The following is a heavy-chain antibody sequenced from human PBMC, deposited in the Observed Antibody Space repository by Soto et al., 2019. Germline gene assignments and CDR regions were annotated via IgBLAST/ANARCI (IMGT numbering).Heavy chain of an antibody. D-gene: IGHD3-16*01. CDR3: ARGGTVLAHNWFDP. V-gene: IGHV4-61*01. Sequence: LETRSFACTVSGASVRRGSFSWTRIRQPPGESVEWIGSILNSGNTNYNPSLKSRVTISIDTSRDQFSLRLTSVTAADTAVEYCARGGTVLAHNWFDPWGQGALDTVSS. CDR2: ILNSGNT. J-gene: IGHJ5*02. CDR1: GASVRRGSFS.